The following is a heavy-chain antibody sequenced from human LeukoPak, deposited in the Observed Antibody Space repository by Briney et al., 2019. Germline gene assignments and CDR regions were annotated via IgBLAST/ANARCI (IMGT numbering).Heavy chain of an antibody. V-gene: IGHV1-69*13. CDR2: IIPIFGTA. D-gene: IGHD3-22*01. J-gene: IGHJ4*02. Sequence: SVKVSCKASGGTFSSYAISWVRQAPGQGLEWMGGIIPIFGTANYAQKFQGRVTITADEYTSTAYMELSSLRSEDTAVYYCARAEGITMIVDPNRPSPFDYWGQGTLVTVSS. CDR1: GGTFSSYA. CDR3: ARAEGITMIVDPNRPSPFDY.